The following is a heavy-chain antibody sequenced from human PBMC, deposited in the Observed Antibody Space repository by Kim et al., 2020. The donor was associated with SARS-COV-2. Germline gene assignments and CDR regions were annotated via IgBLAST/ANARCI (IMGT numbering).Heavy chain of an antibody. Sequence: YAQGFTGRFVFSLDTSVSTAYLQISSLTAEDTAVYYCARGDYYYYYGMDVWGQGTTVTVSS. J-gene: IGHJ6*02. V-gene: IGHV7-4-1*02. CDR3: ARGDYYYYYGMDV.